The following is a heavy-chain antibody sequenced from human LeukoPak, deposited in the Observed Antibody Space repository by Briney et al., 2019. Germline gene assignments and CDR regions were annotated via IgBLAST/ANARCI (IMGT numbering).Heavy chain of an antibody. CDR1: GYTFTGYY. D-gene: IGHD6-13*01. CDR3: AREIDGAIAAAGTGAFDI. V-gene: IGHV1-2*02. Sequence: ASVKVSCKASGYTFTGYYMHWVRQAPGQGLEWMGWINPNSGGTNYAQKFQGRVTMTRDTSISIAYMELSRLTSDDRAVYYCAREIDGAIAAAGTGAFDIWGQGTMVTVSS. CDR2: INPNSGGT. J-gene: IGHJ3*02.